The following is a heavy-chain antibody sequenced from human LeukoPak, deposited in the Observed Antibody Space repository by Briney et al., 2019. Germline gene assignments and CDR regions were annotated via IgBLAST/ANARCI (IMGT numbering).Heavy chain of an antibody. CDR1: GGTFSSYA. J-gene: IGHJ4*02. CDR2: IIPIFGTA. D-gene: IGHD3-22*01. CDR3: ASLGYYYDSSGFQYFGFDY. Sequence: ASVKVSCKASGGTFSSYAISWVRQAPGQGLEWMGGIIPIFGTANYAQKFQGRVTITADKSTSTAYMELSSLRSEDTAVYYCASLGYYYDSSGFQYFGFDYWGQGTLVTVSS. V-gene: IGHV1-69*06.